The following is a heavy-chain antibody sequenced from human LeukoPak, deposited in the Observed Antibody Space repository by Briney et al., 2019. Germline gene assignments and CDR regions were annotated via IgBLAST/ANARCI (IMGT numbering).Heavy chain of an antibody. V-gene: IGHV3-11*06. CDR1: GFIFSDYY. CDR3: ARLPRAYGDYYFDH. Sequence: GGSLRLSCAASGFIFSDYYISWIRQAPGKGLEWVSDVSSSSTYTHYSDSVKGRFTISRDNAKNSLYLQMNSLRAEDTAVYYCARLPRAYGDYYFDHWGQGTLVTVSS. J-gene: IGHJ4*02. CDR2: VSSSSTYT. D-gene: IGHD4-17*01.